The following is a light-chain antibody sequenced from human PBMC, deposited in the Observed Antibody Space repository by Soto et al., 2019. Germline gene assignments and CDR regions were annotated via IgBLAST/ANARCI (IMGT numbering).Light chain of an antibody. V-gene: IGKV2-28*01. J-gene: IGKJ4*01. CDR2: LGS. Sequence: DIVMTQSPLSLPVTPGEPASISCRSSQSLLHSSGRYYLDWYLQKPGQSPQLLIYLGSHRASGVPDRFSGSGSGTDFTLTISRVEAEDVGIYYCIQALQTPFTFGGGTMLEIK. CDR1: QSLLHSSGRYY. CDR3: IQALQTPFT.